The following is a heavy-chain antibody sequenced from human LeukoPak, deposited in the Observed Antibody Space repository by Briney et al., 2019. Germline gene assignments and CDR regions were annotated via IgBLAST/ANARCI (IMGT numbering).Heavy chain of an antibody. D-gene: IGHD3-22*01. Sequence: SETLSLTCTVSGGSIGSSSYYWSWIRQHPGKGLEWIGYIYYSGSTYYNPSLKSRVTISVDTSKNQFSLKLSSVTAADTAVYYCARTSLRDSSGYYYLSGARGDAFDIWGQGTMVTVPS. J-gene: IGHJ3*02. CDR2: IYYSGST. CDR1: GGSIGSSSYY. CDR3: ARTSLRDSSGYYYLSGARGDAFDI. V-gene: IGHV4-31*03.